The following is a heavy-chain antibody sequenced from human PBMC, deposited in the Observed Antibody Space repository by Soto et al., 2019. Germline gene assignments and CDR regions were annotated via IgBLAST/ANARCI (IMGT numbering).Heavy chain of an antibody. CDR3: AKVTDCGVSRCDEGIDI. J-gene: IGHJ3*02. Sequence: EVQLLESGGGLAQPGGSLRLSCAASGFTFSSYSMNWVRQAPGKGLEWVSIISGSGGVTSYADSVKGRFTISRDNSKNSLFLQMKSMRDEDTAVYYCAKVTDCGVSRCDEGIDIWGHGTLVTVS. CDR1: GFTFSSYS. V-gene: IGHV3-23*01. CDR2: ISGSGGVT. D-gene: IGHD2-21*01.